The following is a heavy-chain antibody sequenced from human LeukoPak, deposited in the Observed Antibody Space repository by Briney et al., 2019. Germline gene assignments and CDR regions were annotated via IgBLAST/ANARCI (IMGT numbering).Heavy chain of an antibody. D-gene: IGHD6-13*01. Sequence: GGSLRLSCAASGFTVSSNYMSWVRQAPGKGLEWVSVIYSGGSTYYADSVKGRFTISRDNSKNTLYLQMNSLRAEDTAVYYCARRARIAAGTVIDYWGQGTLVTVSS. CDR2: IYSGGST. CDR1: GFTVSSNY. J-gene: IGHJ4*02. V-gene: IGHV3-53*01. CDR3: ARRARIAAGTVIDY.